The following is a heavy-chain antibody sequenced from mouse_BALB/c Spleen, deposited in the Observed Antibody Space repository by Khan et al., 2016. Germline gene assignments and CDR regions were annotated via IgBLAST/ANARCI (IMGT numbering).Heavy chain of an antibody. CDR3: ANYGSSGFFDY. D-gene: IGHD1-1*01. CDR1: GYSFSNYG. Sequence: QIQLVQSGPELKRPGETVKISCKASGYSFSNYGMNWVKQAPGKGLKWMGWINTNTGEPTYAEEFKGRFAFSLETSASTAYLQINYLTNEDTTTYFCANYGSSGFFDYWGQGTTLTVSS. J-gene: IGHJ2*01. V-gene: IGHV9-3*02. CDR2: INTNTGEP.